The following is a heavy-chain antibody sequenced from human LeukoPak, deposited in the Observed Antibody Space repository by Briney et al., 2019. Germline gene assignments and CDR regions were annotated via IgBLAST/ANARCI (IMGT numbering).Heavy chain of an antibody. J-gene: IGHJ4*02. CDR2: INTNTGNP. CDR1: GYTFTSYA. V-gene: IGHV7-4-1*02. D-gene: IGHD5-12*01. Sequence: GASVKVSCKASGYTFTSYAMNWVRQAPGQGLEWMGWINTNTGNPTYAQGFTGRFVSSLDTSVSTAYLQISSLKAEDTAVYYCARDHLSGDGSGARYWGQGTLVTVSS. CDR3: ARDHLSGDGSGARY.